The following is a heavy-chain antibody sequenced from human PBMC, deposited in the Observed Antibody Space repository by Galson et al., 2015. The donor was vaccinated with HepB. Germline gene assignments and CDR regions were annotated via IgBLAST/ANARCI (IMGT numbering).Heavy chain of an antibody. CDR1: GGSFSGYY. CDR3: ARVPPGYYPYFDY. D-gene: IGHD3-9*01. V-gene: IGHV4-34*01. CDR2: INHSGST. Sequence: ETLSLTCAVYGGSFSGYYWSWIRQPPGKGLEWIGEINHSGSTNYNPSLKSRVTISVDTSKNQFSLKLSSVTAADTAVYYCARVPPGYYPYFDYWGQGTLVTVSS. J-gene: IGHJ4*02.